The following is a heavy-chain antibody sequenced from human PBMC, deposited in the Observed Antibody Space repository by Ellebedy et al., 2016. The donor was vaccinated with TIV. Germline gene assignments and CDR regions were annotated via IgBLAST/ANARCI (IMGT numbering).Heavy chain of an antibody. CDR1: GGSISSFY. D-gene: IGHD3-22*01. CDR3: ARTSYYDSSGYPLFDY. CDR2: IYYSGTT. Sequence: MPGGSLRLSCTVSGGSISSFYWSWIRQPPGRGLEWIGYIYYSGTTNYNPSLKSRVAISIDTSKKQFSLKLSSVTAADTAVFYCARTSYYDSSGYPLFDYWGQGTLVTVSS. J-gene: IGHJ4*02. V-gene: IGHV4-59*08.